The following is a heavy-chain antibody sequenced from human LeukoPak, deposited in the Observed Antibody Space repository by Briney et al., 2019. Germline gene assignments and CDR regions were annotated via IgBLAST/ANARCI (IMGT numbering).Heavy chain of an antibody. CDR3: ASGSGFFHH. D-gene: IGHD3-10*01. CDR2: IYYSGTT. Sequence: PSETLSLTCTVSGGSVSSGSYYWSWIRQVPGKGLEWIGYIYYSGTTKYNPSLKSRVSMSVDTSKNQISLHLNSVTAADTALYYCASGSGFFHHWGQGTPVTVSS. V-gene: IGHV4-61*01. CDR1: GGSVSSGSYY. J-gene: IGHJ4*02.